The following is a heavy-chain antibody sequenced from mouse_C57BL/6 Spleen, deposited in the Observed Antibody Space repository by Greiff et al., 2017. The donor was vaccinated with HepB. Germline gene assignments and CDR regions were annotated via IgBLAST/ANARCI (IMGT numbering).Heavy chain of an antibody. V-gene: IGHV1-69*01. Sequence: QVQLQQSGAELVMPGASVKLSCKASGYTFPRYWMHWVKQRPGQGLEWIGEIDPSDSYTNYNQKFKGKSTLTVDKSSSTAYMQLSSLPSEDSAVYYCARIYDGYYAWFAYWGQGTLVTVSA. CDR2: IDPSDSYT. CDR1: GYTFPRYW. J-gene: IGHJ3*01. CDR3: ARIYDGYYAWFAY. D-gene: IGHD2-3*01.